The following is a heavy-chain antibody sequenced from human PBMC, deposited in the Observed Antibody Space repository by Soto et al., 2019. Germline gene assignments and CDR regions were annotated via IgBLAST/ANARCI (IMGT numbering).Heavy chain of an antibody. Sequence: PSETLSLTCAVSGGSISSSNWWSWVRQPPGKGLEWIGEIYHSGSTNYNPSLKSRVTISVDKSKNQFSLKLSSVTAADTAVYYCASSMITFGGVIVEGRPHDYWGQGTLVTVSS. CDR2: IYHSGST. V-gene: IGHV4-4*02. CDR1: GGSISSSNW. J-gene: IGHJ4*02. CDR3: ASSMITFGGVIVEGRPHDY. D-gene: IGHD3-16*02.